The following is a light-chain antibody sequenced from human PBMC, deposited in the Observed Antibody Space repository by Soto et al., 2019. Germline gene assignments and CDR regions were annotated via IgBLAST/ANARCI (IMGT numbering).Light chain of an antibody. CDR2: GAS. CDR3: QHYGSSPRV. CDR1: QSISRNY. Sequence: EIVLTQSPATLSLSPGERATLSCRASQSISRNYLGWYQQNVGQAPRLLIYGASNRATGIPGRFSGSASGTDFTLTISRLEPEDFAVYYCQHYGSSPRVFGGGTKVDIK. V-gene: IGKV3-20*01. J-gene: IGKJ4*01.